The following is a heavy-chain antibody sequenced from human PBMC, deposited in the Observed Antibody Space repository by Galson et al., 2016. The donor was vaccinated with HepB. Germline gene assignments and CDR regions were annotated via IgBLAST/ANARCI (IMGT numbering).Heavy chain of an antibody. J-gene: IGHJ3*02. Sequence: SLRLSCAASGFTFSSYAMHWVRQAPGKELEYVSGISSHGGATYYADSVKGRFTISRDNSNNTLYVQMSSLRGEDTATYYCVKDSFYMGGAFDIWGQGTMVTVSS. D-gene: IGHD1-26*01. CDR1: GFTFSSYA. CDR2: ISSHGGAT. CDR3: VKDSFYMGGAFDI. V-gene: IGHV3-64*05.